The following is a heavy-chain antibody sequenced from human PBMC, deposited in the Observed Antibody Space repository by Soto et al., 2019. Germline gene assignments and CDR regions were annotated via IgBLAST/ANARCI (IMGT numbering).Heavy chain of an antibody. J-gene: IGHJ4*02. CDR2: IKEDGSEK. D-gene: IGHD1-26*01. CDR1: GFTFSNHW. Sequence: EVQLVESGGGLVQPGGSLRLSCTASGFTFSNHWLHWFRQAPGKGLERVARIKEDGSEKYYVDSVKGRFTISRDNDKNSLYLPMNSLRAEDTAVYYCAKEYRWGQGTLVTVSS. CDR3: AKEYR. V-gene: IGHV3-7*01.